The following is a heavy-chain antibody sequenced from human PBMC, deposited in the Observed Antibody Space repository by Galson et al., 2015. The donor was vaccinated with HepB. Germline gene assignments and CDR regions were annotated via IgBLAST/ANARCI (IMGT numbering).Heavy chain of an antibody. CDR3: AREPYSSGWYGHYYGMDV. CDR1: GFTFSSYG. J-gene: IGHJ6*02. Sequence: SLRLSCAASGFTFSSYGMHWVRQAPGKGLEWVAVIWYDGSNKYYADSVKGRFTISRDNSKNTLYLQMNSLRAEDTAVYYCAREPYSSGWYGHYYGMDVWGQGTTVTVSS. CDR2: IWYDGSNK. D-gene: IGHD6-19*01. V-gene: IGHV3-33*01.